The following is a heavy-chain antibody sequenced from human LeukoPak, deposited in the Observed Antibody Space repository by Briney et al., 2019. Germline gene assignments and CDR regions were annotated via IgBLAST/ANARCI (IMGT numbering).Heavy chain of an antibody. CDR2: IYTSGRT. D-gene: IGHD6-19*01. CDR1: SGSISSYY. CDR3: ARDWNAGSGWFLWFDP. V-gene: IGHV4-4*07. J-gene: IGHJ5*02. Sequence: SENLSLTCTVSSGSISSYYWSWLRQPDGKGLEWIGRIYTSGRTYYNSSPTRRVAMSLDTSKNQFSLKLRSVTPADTAVYYCARDWNAGSGWFLWFDPWGQGTLVTVSS.